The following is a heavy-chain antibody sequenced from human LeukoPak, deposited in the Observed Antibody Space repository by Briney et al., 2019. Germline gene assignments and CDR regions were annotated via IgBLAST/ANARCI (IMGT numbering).Heavy chain of an antibody. CDR1: GFTSSSYG. Sequence: GGSLRLSCAASGFTSSSYGMHWVRQAPGKGLEWVAVISYDGSNKYYADSVKGRFTISRDNSKNTLYLQMNSLRAEDTAVYYCANGYYYDSSGYYSPPDFDYWGQGTLVTVSS. D-gene: IGHD3-22*01. CDR3: ANGYYYDSSGYYSPPDFDY. CDR2: ISYDGSNK. V-gene: IGHV3-30*18. J-gene: IGHJ4*02.